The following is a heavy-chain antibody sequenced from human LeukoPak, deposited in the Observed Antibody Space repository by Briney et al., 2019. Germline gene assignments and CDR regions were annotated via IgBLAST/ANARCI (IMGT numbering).Heavy chain of an antibody. J-gene: IGHJ4*02. CDR2: IKVDGSER. CDR1: GFTFSKTW. CDR3: ARDWNYGFDY. Sequence: GGSLRLSCAASGFTFSKTWMSWVRQAPGKGLEWVASIKVDGSERYYVDSVKGRFTISRDNAKNSLYLQMNSLRAEDTAIYYCARDWNYGFDYWGQGTLVTVSS. D-gene: IGHD1-7*01. V-gene: IGHV3-7*01.